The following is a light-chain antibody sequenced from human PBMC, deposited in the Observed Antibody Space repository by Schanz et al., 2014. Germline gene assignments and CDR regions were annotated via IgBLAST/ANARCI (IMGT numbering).Light chain of an antibody. CDR1: SSDVVISNL. J-gene: IGLJ1*01. CDR3: CAYAGSGTYV. V-gene: IGLV2-23*01. Sequence: QSALTQPASVSGSPGQSITISCTGTSSDVVISNLVSWYQQHPGKAPKLMIYEGSKRPSGVSTRFSGSKSGNTASLTISGLQAEDEADYYCCAYAGSGTYVFGSGTKVTVL. CDR2: EGS.